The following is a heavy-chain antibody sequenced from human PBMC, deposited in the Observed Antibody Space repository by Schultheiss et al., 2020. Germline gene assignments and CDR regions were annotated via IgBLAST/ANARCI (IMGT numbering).Heavy chain of an antibody. CDR1: GFTFDDYA. CDR3: ANTVQPYYCGMDV. CDR2: ITYDGSDK. Sequence: GGSLRLSCAASGFTFDDYAMHWVRQAPGKGLEWVAAITYDGSDKYYADSVKGRFTISRDNSKNKLYLQMDSLRADDTAVYYCANTVQPYYCGMDVWGQGTTVTVSS. D-gene: IGHD1-1*01. V-gene: IGHV3-30*18. J-gene: IGHJ6*02.